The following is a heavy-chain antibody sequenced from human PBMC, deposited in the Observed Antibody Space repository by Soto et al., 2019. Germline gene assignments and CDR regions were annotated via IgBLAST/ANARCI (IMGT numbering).Heavy chain of an antibody. J-gene: IGHJ4*02. V-gene: IGHV4-59*08. CDR1: GGSISIYY. D-gene: IGHD5-18*01. CDR2: IYYSGST. Sequence: PSETLSLTCTVPGGSISIYYWSWIRQPPGKGLEWIGCIYYSGSTNYNPSLKSRVTISVDTSKNQYSLKLSSVTAADTAVYYWATAVQLWAYREYSFDYWGQGTLVTVSS. CDR3: ATAVQLWAYREYSFDY.